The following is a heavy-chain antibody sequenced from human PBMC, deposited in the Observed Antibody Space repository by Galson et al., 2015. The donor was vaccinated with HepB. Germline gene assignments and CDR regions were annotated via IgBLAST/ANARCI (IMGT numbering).Heavy chain of an antibody. Sequence: SLRLSCAASGFTFSDHFMDWVRQAPGKGLEWVGRCRDKAHSYTTEYAASVTGRFTISRDDSKNSVFLQMNSLKTEDTAVYYCARVLCAGGSCYSFHWGQGTLVTVSS. D-gene: IGHD2-15*01. CDR1: GFTFSDHF. CDR3: ARVLCAGGSCYSFH. J-gene: IGHJ4*02. CDR2: CRDKAHSYTT. V-gene: IGHV3-72*01.